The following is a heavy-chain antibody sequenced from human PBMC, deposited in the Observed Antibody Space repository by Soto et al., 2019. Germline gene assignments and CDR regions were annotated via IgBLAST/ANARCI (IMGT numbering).Heavy chain of an antibody. D-gene: IGHD6-6*01. CDR1: GFSLSTSGVG. CDR3: AHSRYSSSSLSL. J-gene: IGHJ4*02. CDR2: IYWDDDK. V-gene: IGHV2-5*02. Sequence: PTLVNPTQTLTLTCTFSGFSLSTSGVGVGWIRQPPGKALEWLALIYWDDDKRYSPSLKSRLSITKDISKDQVVLTMTNMDPVDTGTYYCAHSRYSSSSLSLWGQGTQVTVSS.